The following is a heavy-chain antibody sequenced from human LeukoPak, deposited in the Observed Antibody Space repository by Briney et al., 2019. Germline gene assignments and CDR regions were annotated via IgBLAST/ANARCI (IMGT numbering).Heavy chain of an antibody. CDR2: ISYDGSNK. CDR3: AKEFSGSHSPDGMDV. D-gene: IGHD1-26*01. J-gene: IGHJ6*02. V-gene: IGHV3-30*18. Sequence: GGSLRLSCAASGFTFSSYGMHWVRQAPGKGLEWVAVISYDGSNKYYADSVKGRFTISRDNSKNTLYLQMNSLRAEDTAVYYCAKEFSGSHSPDGMDVWGQGTTVTVSS. CDR1: GFTFSSYG.